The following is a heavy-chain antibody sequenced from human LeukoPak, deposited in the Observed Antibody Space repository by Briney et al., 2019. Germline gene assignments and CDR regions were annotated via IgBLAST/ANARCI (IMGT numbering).Heavy chain of an antibody. CDR1: GFTFSLYA. D-gene: IGHD3-22*01. CDR3: ARDERHGYYYDSSGYGD. Sequence: GGSLRLSCAASGFTFSLYAISWVRQAPGKGLEWISSISGSGDNTYYADSVKGRFSISRDNSKNALYLQMNSLRAEDTAVYYCARDERHGYYYDSSGYGDWGQGTLVTVSS. CDR2: ISGSGDNT. J-gene: IGHJ4*02. V-gene: IGHV3-23*01.